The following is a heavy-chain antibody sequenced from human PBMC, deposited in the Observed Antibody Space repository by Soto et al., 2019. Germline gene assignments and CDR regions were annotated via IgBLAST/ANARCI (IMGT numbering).Heavy chain of an antibody. D-gene: IGHD3-3*01. CDR1: GGSISSGDYY. CDR2: IYDSGST. V-gene: IGHV4-31*03. J-gene: IGHJ6*02. Sequence: SETLSLTCTVSGGSISSGDYYWSWIRQHPGKGLEWIGYIYDSGSTYYNPSLESRVTISVDTSKNQFSLKLSSVTAADAAVYYRARGFLEWLSHPYYGMDVWGQGTTVTVSS. CDR3: ARGFLEWLSHPYYGMDV.